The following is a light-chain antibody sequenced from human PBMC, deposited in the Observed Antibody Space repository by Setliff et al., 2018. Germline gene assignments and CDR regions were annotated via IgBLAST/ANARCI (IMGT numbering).Light chain of an antibody. CDR3: SSYTSRTTLDV. CDR1: SSDIGAYDY. J-gene: IGLJ1*01. CDR2: DVN. Sequence: GSPEQSITISCTGSSSDIGAYDYVSWYQQHPGKAPKLMIYDVNNRPSGVSNRFSGSKSGNTASLTISGLQAEDEADYYCSSYTSRTTLDVFGTGTKVTVL. V-gene: IGLV2-14*03.